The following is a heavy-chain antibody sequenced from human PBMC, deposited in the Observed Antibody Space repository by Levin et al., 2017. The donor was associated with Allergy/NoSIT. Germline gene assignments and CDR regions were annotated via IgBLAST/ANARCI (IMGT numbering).Heavy chain of an antibody. CDR2: ISSSSSYI. CDR3: ARGPVQLWSSLGPGSGYNWFDP. CDR1: GFTFSSYS. Sequence: GESLKISCAASGFTFSSYSMNWVRQAPGKGLEWVSSISSSSSYIYYADSVKGRFTISRDNAKNSLYLQMNSLRAEDTAVYYCARGPVQLWSSLGPGSGYNWFDPWGQGTLVTVSS. D-gene: IGHD5-18*01. V-gene: IGHV3-21*01. J-gene: IGHJ5*02.